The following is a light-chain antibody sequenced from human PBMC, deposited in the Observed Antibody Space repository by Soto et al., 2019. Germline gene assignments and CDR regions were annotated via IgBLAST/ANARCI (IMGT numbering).Light chain of an antibody. CDR1: SNDVGGYNY. V-gene: IGLV2-14*01. CDR2: EVS. Sequence: QSALTQPASVSGSPGQSITISCTGTSNDVGGYNYVSWYQHYPGKAPKLIISEVSHRPSGVSNRFSGSKSGTSASLAISGLQSEDEAHYYCAVWDVSLKAWVFGGGTQLTVL. J-gene: IGLJ3*02. CDR3: AVWDVSLKAWV.